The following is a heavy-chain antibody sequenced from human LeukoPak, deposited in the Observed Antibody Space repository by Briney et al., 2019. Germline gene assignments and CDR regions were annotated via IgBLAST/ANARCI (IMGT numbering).Heavy chain of an antibody. CDR2: ISGGGETT. CDR1: EFTFSSYE. CDR3: AGVGRIQYFDC. J-gene: IGHJ4*02. D-gene: IGHD5-18*01. Sequence: QPGGSLRLSCSASEFTFSSYEMNWVRQAPGKGLEWVSYISGGGETTLYADSVKGRFTTSRDNAKNSLYLQLTSLRAEDTAVYYCAGVGRIQYFDCWGQGTLVTVSS. V-gene: IGHV3-48*03.